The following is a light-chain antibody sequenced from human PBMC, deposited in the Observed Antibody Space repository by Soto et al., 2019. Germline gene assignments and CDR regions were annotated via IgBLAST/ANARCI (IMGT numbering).Light chain of an antibody. CDR2: EVV. CDR3: KSYAGSNTYV. Sequence: QAALTQPPSPSGSPGQSVTISCTGTKNDIGVYDFVSMYQHHPGKAPRLLIYEVVQRPSGVPDLFSGSKSRNTASRPVSGLQAADEADYFCKSYAGSNTYVFGSGTKVTVL. V-gene: IGLV2-8*01. CDR1: KNDIGVYDF. J-gene: IGLJ1*01.